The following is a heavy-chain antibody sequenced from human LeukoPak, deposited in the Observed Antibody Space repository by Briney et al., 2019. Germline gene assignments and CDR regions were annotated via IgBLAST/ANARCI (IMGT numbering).Heavy chain of an antibody. CDR3: ARVTIIKAVEAFDI. D-gene: IGHD6-19*01. Sequence: GGSLRLSCAASGFTFSNYNMNWVRQAPGKGLQWVSSISTGSSYIYYADSMKGRFTISGDNAKNSLYLQMNSLRAEDTAVYYCARVTIIKAVEAFDIWGQGTMVTVSS. J-gene: IGHJ3*02. V-gene: IGHV3-21*01. CDR2: ISTGSSYI. CDR1: GFTFSNYN.